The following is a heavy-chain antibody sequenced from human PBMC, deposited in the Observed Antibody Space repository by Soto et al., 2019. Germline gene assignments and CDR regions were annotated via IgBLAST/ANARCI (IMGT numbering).Heavy chain of an antibody. J-gene: IGHJ3*02. CDR2: ITASGGTT. Sequence: EVQLLESGGGLVQPGGSLRLSCAASGFTFSSYSMSWVRQAPGKGLEWVSHITASGGTTYYADSVKGRFTISRDSSRNTLYLQMNSLRAEDTALYFCAKCMQVNWNYDAFHMWDQGTMVTVSS. V-gene: IGHV3-23*01. CDR1: GFTFSSYS. CDR3: AKCMQVNWNYDAFHM. D-gene: IGHD1-7*01.